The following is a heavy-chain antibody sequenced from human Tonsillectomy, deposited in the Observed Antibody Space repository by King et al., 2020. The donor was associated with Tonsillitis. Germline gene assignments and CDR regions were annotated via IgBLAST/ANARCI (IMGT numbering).Heavy chain of an antibody. CDR3: TRDYYGSGSYWSNWFDP. V-gene: IGHV1-2*02. CDR2: INPNSGGR. J-gene: IGHJ5*02. CDR1: GYTFTGYY. D-gene: IGHD3-10*01. Sequence: QLVQSGAEVKKPGASVKVSCKASGYTFTGYYMHWVRQAPGQGLEWMGWINPNSGGRNYAQKFQGRVTMTRDTSISTAYMELSRLRSDDTALYYCTRDYYGSGSYWSNWFDPWGQGTLVTVSS.